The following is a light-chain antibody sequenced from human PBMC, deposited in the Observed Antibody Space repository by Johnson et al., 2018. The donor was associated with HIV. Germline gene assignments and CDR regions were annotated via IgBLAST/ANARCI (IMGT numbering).Light chain of an antibody. Sequence: QLVLTQPPSVSAAPGQKVTISCSGSYSNIGNNYVSWYQQVPGTAPKLLIYDNDKRPSGIPDRFSASKSGTSATLGITGLQTGDEADYYCGTWDNSLSAGGVFGTGTKVTVL. CDR3: GTWDNSLSAGGV. CDR2: DND. J-gene: IGLJ1*01. CDR1: YSNIGNNY. V-gene: IGLV1-51*01.